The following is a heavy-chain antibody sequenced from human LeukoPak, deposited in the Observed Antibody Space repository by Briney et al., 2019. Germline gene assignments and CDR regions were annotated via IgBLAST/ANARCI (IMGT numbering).Heavy chain of an antibody. V-gene: IGHV1-69*13. CDR1: GGTFRTNG. D-gene: IGHD2-8*01. Sequence: SVKVSCKASGGTFRTNGISWVRQGPGQGLEWMGGIIPIFGTTTYAQTFQGRLTITADESTGTAYMQLSSLRSEDTAMYYCARGLPGVLGAPLYLDNWGQGTLVTVSS. CDR2: IIPIFGTT. J-gene: IGHJ4*02. CDR3: ARGLPGVLGAPLYLDN.